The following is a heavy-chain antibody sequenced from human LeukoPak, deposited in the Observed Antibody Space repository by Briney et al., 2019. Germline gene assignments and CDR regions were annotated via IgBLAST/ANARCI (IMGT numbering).Heavy chain of an antibody. V-gene: IGHV3-30-3*01. J-gene: IGHJ4*02. CDR2: ISNDGSNN. CDR1: GFTVSSNY. CDR3: ARNYDSSGYYYGNY. D-gene: IGHD3-22*01. Sequence: GGSLRLSCAASGFTVSSNYMSWVRQAPGKGLEWVALISNDGSNNYYADSVKGRFTISRDNSKNTLYLQMNSLRIEDTAVYYCARNYDSSGYYYGNYWGQGTLVTVSS.